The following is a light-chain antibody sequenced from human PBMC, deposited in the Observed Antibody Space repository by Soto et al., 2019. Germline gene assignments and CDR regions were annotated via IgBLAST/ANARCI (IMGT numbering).Light chain of an antibody. J-gene: IGKJ1*01. CDR2: DAS. CDR1: QSVNKW. V-gene: IGKV1-5*01. CDR3: QQYNSYSPWT. Sequence: QITQSPSTPSASLGARAKNTCPASQSVNKWLAWFQQKPGKVPKLLIFDASTLQTGVPSRFGGGGSGTEFTLTISGLQPDDFATYYCQQYNSYSPWTFGPGTKVDIK.